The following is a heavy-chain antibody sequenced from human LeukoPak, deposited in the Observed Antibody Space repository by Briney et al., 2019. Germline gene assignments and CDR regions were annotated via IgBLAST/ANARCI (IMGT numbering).Heavy chain of an antibody. CDR3: ARSMIRGVTYYFDY. D-gene: IGHD3-10*01. Sequence: GASVKVPCKASGYTFTSYYIHWVRQAPGQGLEWMGVINPSGDSTSYAQKFQGRVTMTRDTSTSTVYMELSSLRSEDTAVHYCARSMIRGVTYYFDYWGQGTLVTVSS. V-gene: IGHV1-46*01. CDR2: INPSGDST. CDR1: GYTFTSYY. J-gene: IGHJ4*02.